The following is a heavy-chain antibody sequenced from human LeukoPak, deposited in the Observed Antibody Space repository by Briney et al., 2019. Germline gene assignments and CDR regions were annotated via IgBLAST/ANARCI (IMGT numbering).Heavy chain of an antibody. D-gene: IGHD3-10*01. CDR3: AKDKVRELTSPNWFDP. CDR2: IYHSGST. V-gene: IGHV4-38-2*02. J-gene: IGHJ5*02. CDR1: GYSISSGYY. Sequence: PSETLSLTCTVSGYSISSGYYWGWIRQPPGKGLEWIGSIYHSGSTYYNPSLKSRVTISVDTSKNQFSLKLSSVTAADTAVYYCAKDKVRELTSPNWFDPWGQGTLVTVSS.